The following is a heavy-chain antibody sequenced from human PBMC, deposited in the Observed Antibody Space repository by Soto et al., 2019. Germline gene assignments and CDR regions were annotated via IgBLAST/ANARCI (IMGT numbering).Heavy chain of an antibody. CDR1: GFTFSSYS. Sequence: LRLSCAASGFTFSSYSMNWVRQAPGKGLEWVSSISSSSSYIYYADSVKGRFTISRDNAKNSLYLQMNSLRAEDTAVYYCARSLVVPAAPYYYYGMDVWGQGTTVTVSS. V-gene: IGHV3-21*01. D-gene: IGHD2-2*01. CDR2: ISSSSSYI. CDR3: ARSLVVPAAPYYYYGMDV. J-gene: IGHJ6*02.